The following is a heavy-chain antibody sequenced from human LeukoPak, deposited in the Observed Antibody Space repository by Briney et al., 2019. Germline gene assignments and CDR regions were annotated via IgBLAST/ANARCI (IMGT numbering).Heavy chain of an antibody. CDR3: AREGTAGTNLNWFDP. J-gene: IGHJ5*02. CDR2: ISYSGST. Sequence: SETLSLTCTVSGXSISSYYWSWIRQPPGKGLEWIGYISYSGSTNFNPSLKSRVTISVDTSKNQFSLKLSSVTAADTAVYYCAREGTAGTNLNWFDPWGQGTLVTVSS. V-gene: IGHV4-59*01. D-gene: IGHD1-1*01. CDR1: GXSISSYY.